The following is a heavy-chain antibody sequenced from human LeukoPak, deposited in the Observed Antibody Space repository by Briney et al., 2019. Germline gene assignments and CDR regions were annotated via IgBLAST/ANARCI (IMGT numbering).Heavy chain of an antibody. CDR1: GFPFSSYA. CDR3: AREFSANSEFDY. D-gene: IGHD4/OR15-4a*01. V-gene: IGHV3-48*02. CDR2: VNTHSGRI. Sequence: GGSLRLSCAASGFPFSSYAMHWVRRAPGKGLEWISSVNTHSGRIYYPDSVKGRFTISRDNAEKSLYLHMSSLRDEDTAVYYCAREFSANSEFDYWGQGTLVAVSS. J-gene: IGHJ4*02.